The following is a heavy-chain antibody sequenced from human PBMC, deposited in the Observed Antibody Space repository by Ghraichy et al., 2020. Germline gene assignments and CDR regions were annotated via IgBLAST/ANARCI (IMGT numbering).Heavy chain of an antibody. CDR1: GGTFSSYA. Sequence: SVKVSCKASGGTFSSYAISWVRQAPGQGLEWMGGIIPIFGTANYAQKFQGRVTITADESTSTAYMELSSLRSEDTAVYYCARAPFGGGGYDLYFDYWGQGTLVTVSS. V-gene: IGHV1-69*13. J-gene: IGHJ4*02. D-gene: IGHD5-12*01. CDR3: ARAPFGGGGYDLYFDY. CDR2: IIPIFGTA.